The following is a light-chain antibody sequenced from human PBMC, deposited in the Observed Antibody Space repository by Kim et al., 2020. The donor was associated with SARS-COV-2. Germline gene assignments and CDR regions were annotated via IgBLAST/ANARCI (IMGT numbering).Light chain of an antibody. Sequence: SSELTQDPAVSVALGQTVRITCQGDSLRRYYATWYQQKPRQAPVLVIYGRNNRPSGIPDRFSGSTSGNTASLTISGAQAEDEADFYCQSRDSGGNVVFGG. CDR1: SLRRYY. CDR3: QSRDSGGNVV. J-gene: IGLJ2*01. CDR2: GRN. V-gene: IGLV3-19*01.